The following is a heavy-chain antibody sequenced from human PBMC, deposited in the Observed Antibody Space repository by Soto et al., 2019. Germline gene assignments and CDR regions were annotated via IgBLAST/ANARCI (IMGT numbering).Heavy chain of an antibody. J-gene: IGHJ4*02. Sequence: ASVKVSCKVSGYTLTELSMHWVRQAPGKGLGWMGGFDPEDGETIYAQKFQGRVTMTEDTSTDTAYVGLSSLRSEDTAVYYCATFWSGYPYFDYWGQGTLVTVSS. CDR2: FDPEDGET. CDR1: GYTLTELS. V-gene: IGHV1-24*01. D-gene: IGHD3-3*01. CDR3: ATFWSGYPYFDY.